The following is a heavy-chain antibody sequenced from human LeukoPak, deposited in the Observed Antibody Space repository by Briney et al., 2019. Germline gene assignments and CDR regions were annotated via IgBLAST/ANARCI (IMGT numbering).Heavy chain of an antibody. Sequence: SETLSLTCTVSGGSISSYYWSWFRQPPGKGLEWIGYIYYSGSTNYNPSLKSRVTISVDTSKNQFSLKLSSVTAADTAVYYCARGSSGPPSFDYWGQGTLVTVSS. D-gene: IGHD3-22*01. J-gene: IGHJ4*02. V-gene: IGHV4-59*01. CDR3: ARGSSGPPSFDY. CDR2: IYYSGST. CDR1: GGSISSYY.